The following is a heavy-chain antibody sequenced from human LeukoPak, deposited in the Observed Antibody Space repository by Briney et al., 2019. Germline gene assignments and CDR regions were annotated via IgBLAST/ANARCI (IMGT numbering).Heavy chain of an antibody. J-gene: IGHJ5*02. V-gene: IGHV1-8*01. CDR1: GYTFTSYD. D-gene: IGHD2/OR15-2a*01. CDR3: ARAPTVVRLRRQNWFDP. Sequence: ASVEVSCKASGYTFTSYDINWVRQATGQGLEWMGWMNPNSGNTGYAQKFQGRVTMTRNTSISTAYMELSSLRSEDTAVYYCARAPTVVRLRRQNWFDPWGQGTLVTVSS. CDR2: MNPNSGNT.